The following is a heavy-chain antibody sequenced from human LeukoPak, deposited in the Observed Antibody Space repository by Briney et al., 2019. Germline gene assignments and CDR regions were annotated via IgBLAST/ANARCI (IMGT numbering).Heavy chain of an antibody. Sequence: SETLSLTCTVSSGSISTSNYYWGWIRQPPGKGLEWIGSIYYSGSTYYNPSLKSRVTISVDTSKNQFSLKLSSVTAADTAVYYCARVPIEMATKFDYWGQGTLVTVSS. CDR2: IYYSGST. V-gene: IGHV4-39*07. CDR3: ARVPIEMATKFDY. J-gene: IGHJ4*02. D-gene: IGHD5-24*01. CDR1: SGSISTSNYY.